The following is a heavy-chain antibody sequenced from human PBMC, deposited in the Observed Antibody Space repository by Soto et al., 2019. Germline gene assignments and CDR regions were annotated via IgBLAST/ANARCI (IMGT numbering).Heavy chain of an antibody. V-gene: IGHV2-5*02. D-gene: IGHD3-16*01. CDR3: AHAFGGTSWPNDAFDV. J-gene: IGHJ3*01. CDR1: GFSFSADGVG. CDR2: IYWDDDT. Sequence: HITLKESGPTLVKPTQTLTLTCIFSGFSFSADGVGVGWIRQPPGKTLEWLALIYWDDDTRYRPSLKSRLTITKDSSKNQVVPTMTNMDPLDTATYYCAHAFGGTSWPNDAFDVWGQGTVVTVSS.